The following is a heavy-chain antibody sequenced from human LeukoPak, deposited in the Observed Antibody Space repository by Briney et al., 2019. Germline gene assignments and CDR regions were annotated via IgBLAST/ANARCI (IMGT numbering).Heavy chain of an antibody. V-gene: IGHV3-30*04. D-gene: IGHD5-18*01. J-gene: IGHJ4*02. CDR3: ARDSRYGYSNDY. CDR1: GFIFGDYA. CDR2: IAFDDTDR. Sequence: GGSLRLSCAASGFIFGDYAMHWVRQAPGKGLEWVAAIAFDDTDRYYIDSVKGRFTISRDDSKNTLYLHMTSLRAEDTAVYYCARDSRYGYSNDYWGQGTLVTVSS.